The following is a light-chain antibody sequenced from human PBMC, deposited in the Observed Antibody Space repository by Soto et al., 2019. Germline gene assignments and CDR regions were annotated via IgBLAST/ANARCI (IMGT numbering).Light chain of an antibody. CDR3: QSYDSSTVV. CDR2: EDN. J-gene: IGLJ2*01. Sequence: NFMLTQPHSVSESPGKTVTISCTRSSGSIASNYVQWYQQRPGSAPTTVFYEDNQRPSGVPDRFSGSTDGSSNSASLTISGLQTEDEADYYCQSYDSSTVVFGGGTKVTVL. V-gene: IGLV6-57*04. CDR1: SGSIASNY.